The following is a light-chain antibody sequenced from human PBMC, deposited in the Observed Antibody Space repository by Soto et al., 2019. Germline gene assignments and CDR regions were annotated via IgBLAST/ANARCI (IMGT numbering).Light chain of an antibody. Sequence: DIQMTQSPSSVSVSLGDTVTMTCRASQAISSWLAWYQQKPGKAPKVLIHDASKLETGVPSRFSGSGSGTDFTLTITNLQPEDFATYYCQQANSFPLTFGGGTKVEIK. CDR3: QQANSFPLT. V-gene: IGKV1-12*01. CDR1: QAISSW. CDR2: DAS. J-gene: IGKJ4*01.